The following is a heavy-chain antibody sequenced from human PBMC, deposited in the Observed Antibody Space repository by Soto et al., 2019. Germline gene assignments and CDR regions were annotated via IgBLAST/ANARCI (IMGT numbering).Heavy chain of an antibody. CDR2: ISATGGGT. Sequence: PGGSLRLSCASSVFKFSNYAMSWVRHAPGKWLEWVSLISATGGGTYYADSVKGRFTISRDNSHNTLYLQVHSLTAEDTAVYYCAKDRRAGGNSAFYFDFWGQGAQVTVSS. J-gene: IGHJ4*02. CDR1: VFKFSNYA. CDR3: AKDRRAGGNSAFYFDF. V-gene: IGHV3-23*01. D-gene: IGHD3-16*01.